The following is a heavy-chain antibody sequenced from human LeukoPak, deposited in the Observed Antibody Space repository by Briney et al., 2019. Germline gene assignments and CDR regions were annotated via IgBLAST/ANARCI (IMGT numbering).Heavy chain of an antibody. CDR2: ISSDRSYI. D-gene: IGHD3-22*01. V-gene: IGHV3-21*01. J-gene: IGHJ4*02. CDR1: GFTFSDYT. CDR3: ARDYYDSSASATFDH. Sequence: GGSLRLSCEASGFTFSDYTMNWVRQAPGKGLEWVSSISSDRSYIKYADSVKGRFSTSRDNTKNSLFLEMRSLRIEDTAVYFCARDYYDSSASATFDHWGQGNLVTISS.